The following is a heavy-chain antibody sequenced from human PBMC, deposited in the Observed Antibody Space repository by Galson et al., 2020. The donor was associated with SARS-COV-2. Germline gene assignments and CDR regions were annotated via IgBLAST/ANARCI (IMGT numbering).Heavy chain of an antibody. V-gene: IGHV3-21*01. Sequence: GSLRLSCAASGFSFNTYDMIWVRQAPGKGLEWVSSISSSRGYIYYADSVRGRFTISRDNARNSLFLQMISLRAEDTAVYYCARDPSGRYDTSVFDLWGQGTLVTVSS. J-gene: IGHJ5*02. CDR1: GFSFNTYD. CDR2: ISSSRGYI. D-gene: IGHD3-22*01. CDR3: ARDPSGRYDTSVFDL.